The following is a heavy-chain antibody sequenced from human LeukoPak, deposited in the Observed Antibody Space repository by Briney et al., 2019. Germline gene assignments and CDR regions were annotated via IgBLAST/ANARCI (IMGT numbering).Heavy chain of an antibody. J-gene: IGHJ5*02. CDR3: AREYSSIDP. CDR1: GGSIISTTYY. V-gene: IGHV4-39*07. D-gene: IGHD6-19*01. CDR2: IDYSGST. Sequence: SETLSLTCTVSGGSIISTTYYWGWIRQPPGEGLEWIGSIDYSGSTYYNPSLKSRVTISVDTSKNQFSLNLSSVTAADTAVYYCAREYSSIDPWGQGTLVTVSS.